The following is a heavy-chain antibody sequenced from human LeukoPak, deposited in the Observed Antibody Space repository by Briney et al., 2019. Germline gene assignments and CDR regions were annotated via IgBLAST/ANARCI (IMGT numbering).Heavy chain of an antibody. J-gene: IGHJ4*02. Sequence: PGRSLRLSRAAAGFTFGSNWIGSVRQAPGKGLEWVANIKQDGSEKYFVDSVKGRFTISRDNSKSTLSLQMNSLRAEDTAIYYCATYRQVLLPFESWGQGTLVTVSS. CDR2: IKQDGSEK. D-gene: IGHD2-8*02. CDR3: ATYRQVLLPFES. CDR1: GFTFGSNW. V-gene: IGHV3-7*03.